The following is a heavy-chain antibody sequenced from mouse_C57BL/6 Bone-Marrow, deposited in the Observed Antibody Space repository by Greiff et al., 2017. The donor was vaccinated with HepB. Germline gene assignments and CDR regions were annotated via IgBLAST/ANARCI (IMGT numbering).Heavy chain of an antibody. D-gene: IGHD1-1*01. CDR1: GFTFSDYG. CDR2: ISSGSSTI. V-gene: IGHV5-17*01. Sequence: EVQGVESGGGLVKPGGSLKLSCAASGFTFSDYGMHWVRQAPEKGLEWVAYISSGSSTIYYADTVKGRFTISSDNAKNTLFLQMTSLRSEDTAMYYCARTTVVTYWYFDVWGTGTTVTVSS. CDR3: ARTTVVTYWYFDV. J-gene: IGHJ1*03.